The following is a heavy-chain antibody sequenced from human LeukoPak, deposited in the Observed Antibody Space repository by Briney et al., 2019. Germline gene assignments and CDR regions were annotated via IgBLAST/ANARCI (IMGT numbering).Heavy chain of an antibody. V-gene: IGHV3-66*01. CDR1: GDSMSSNY. J-gene: IGHJ6*03. CDR3: ARDLWKGGYYMDV. D-gene: IGHD2/OR15-2a*01. CDR2: INSGGST. Sequence: PSESLSLTCAVSGDSMSSNYRWSCGRQPPGWGLGCGSVINSGGSTYHADSVKGRFTISRGNSKNTLYLQMNSLRAEDTAVYYCARDLWKGGYYMDVWGKGTLVTISS.